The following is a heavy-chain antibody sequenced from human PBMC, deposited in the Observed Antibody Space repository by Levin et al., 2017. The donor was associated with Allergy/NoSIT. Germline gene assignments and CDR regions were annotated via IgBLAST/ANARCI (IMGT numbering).Heavy chain of an antibody. CDR3: ARGMGKIGYCSGGSCYRRYFDY. Sequence: NPSETLSLTCAVYGGSFSGYYWSWIRQPPGKGLEWIGEINHSGSTNYNPSLKSRVTISVDTSKNQFSLKLSSVTAADTAVYYCARGMGKIGYCSGGSCYRRYFDYWGQGTLVTVSS. V-gene: IGHV4-34*01. CDR2: INHSGST. D-gene: IGHD2-15*01. J-gene: IGHJ4*02. CDR1: GGSFSGYY.